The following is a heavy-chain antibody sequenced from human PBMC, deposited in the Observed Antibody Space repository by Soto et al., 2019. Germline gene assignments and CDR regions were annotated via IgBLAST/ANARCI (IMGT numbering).Heavy chain of an antibody. J-gene: IGHJ1*01. CDR1: GFTFSSNS. D-gene: IGHD2-15*01. CDR2: ISSSGSYI. Sequence: EVQLVESGGGLVKPGGSLRLYCVASGFTFSSNSMNWVRQAPGKGLEWVSSISSSGSYIYYADSMKGRFTISRDNAKNSLYLQTNSLRAEATAVYYRARDGGYCSGGICYEFASEYFQHWGQGTRVTVSS. CDR3: ARDGGYCSGGICYEFASEYFQH. V-gene: IGHV3-21*01.